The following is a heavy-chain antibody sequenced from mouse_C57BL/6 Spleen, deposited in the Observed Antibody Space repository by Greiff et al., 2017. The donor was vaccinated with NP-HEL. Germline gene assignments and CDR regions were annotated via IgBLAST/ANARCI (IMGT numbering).Heavy chain of an antibody. D-gene: IGHD1-1*01. V-gene: IGHV5-17*01. CDR1: GFTFSDYG. CDR3: ARHYGSGPWFAY. J-gene: IGHJ3*01. Sequence: EVKLVESGGGLVKPGGSLKLSCAASGFTFSDYGMHWVRQAPEKGLEWVAYISSGSSTIYYADTVKGRFTISRDNAKNTLFLQMTSLRSEDTAMYYCARHYGSGPWFAYWGQGTLVTVSA. CDR2: ISSGSSTI.